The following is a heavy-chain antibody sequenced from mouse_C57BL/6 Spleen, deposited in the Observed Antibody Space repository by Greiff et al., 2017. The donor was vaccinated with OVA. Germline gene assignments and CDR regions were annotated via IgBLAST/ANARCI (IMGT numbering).Heavy chain of an antibody. J-gene: IGHJ2*01. CDR1: GFTFSSYG. Sequence: VQLKESGGDLVKPGGSLKLSCAASGFTFSSYGMSWVRQTPDKRLEWVATISSGGSYTYYPDSVKGRFTISRDNAKNTLYLQMSSLKSEDTAMYYCARQERLGRGFDYWGQGTTLTVSS. CDR2: ISSGGSYT. CDR3: ARQERLGRGFDY. V-gene: IGHV5-6*01. D-gene: IGHD4-1*01.